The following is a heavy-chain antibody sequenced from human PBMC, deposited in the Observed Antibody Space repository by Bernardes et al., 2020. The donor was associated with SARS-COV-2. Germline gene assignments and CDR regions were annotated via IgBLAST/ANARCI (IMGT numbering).Heavy chain of an antibody. D-gene: IGHD6-13*01. CDR3: ARDSYSSSRNYYYYYGMDV. Sequence: GGSLRLSCAASGFTFSSYWMSWVRQAPGKGLEWVANIKQDGSEKYYVDSVKGRFTISRDNAKNSLYLQMNSLRAEDTAVYYCARDSYSSSRNYYYYYGMDVWGQGTTVTVSS. CDR1: GFTFSSYW. J-gene: IGHJ6*02. CDR2: IKQDGSEK. V-gene: IGHV3-7*01.